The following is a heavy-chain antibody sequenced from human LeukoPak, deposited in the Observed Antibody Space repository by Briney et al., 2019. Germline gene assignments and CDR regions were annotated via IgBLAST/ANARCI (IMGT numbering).Heavy chain of an antibody. CDR3: AKDVTGDNGGGFDY. D-gene: IGHD7-27*01. CDR2: ISYDGSNK. V-gene: IGHV3-30*18. CDR1: GFTFSSYG. Sequence: GGSLRLSCAASGFTFSSYGMHWVRQAPGEGLEWVAVISYDGSNKYYADSVKGRFTISRDNSKNTLYLQMNSLRAEDMALYYCAKDVTGDNGGGFDYWGQGTLVTVSS. J-gene: IGHJ4*02.